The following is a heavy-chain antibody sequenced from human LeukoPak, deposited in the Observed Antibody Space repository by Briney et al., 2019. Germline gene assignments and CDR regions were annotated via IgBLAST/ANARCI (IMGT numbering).Heavy chain of an antibody. CDR3: ARRGGLYGSGSYRFDP. D-gene: IGHD3-10*01. V-gene: IGHV5-51*01. CDR2: IYPGDSDT. CDR1: GYSFTSYW. Sequence: GESLKISCKGSGYSFTSYWIGWVRQMPGKGLEWMGIIYPGDSDTRYSPSFQGQVTISADRSISTAYLQWSSLKASDTAMYYCARRGGLYGSGSYRFDPWGQGTLVTVSS. J-gene: IGHJ5*02.